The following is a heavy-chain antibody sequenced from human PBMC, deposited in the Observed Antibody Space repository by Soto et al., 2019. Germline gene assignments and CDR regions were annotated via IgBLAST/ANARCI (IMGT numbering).Heavy chain of an antibody. CDR3: AKHRSGYYGGGD. CDR1: GGSISSSNW. V-gene: IGHV4-4*02. CDR2: ISHSGNT. J-gene: IGHJ4*02. Sequence: QVQLQESGPGLVKPSGTLSLTCAVSGGSISSSNWWSWVRQPPGKGLEWIGDISHSGNTNYNPSLKSRVTISVDNSKTQFSLKLNSVTAADTAVYYCAKHRSGYYGGGDWGQGTLVTVSS. D-gene: IGHD3-22*01.